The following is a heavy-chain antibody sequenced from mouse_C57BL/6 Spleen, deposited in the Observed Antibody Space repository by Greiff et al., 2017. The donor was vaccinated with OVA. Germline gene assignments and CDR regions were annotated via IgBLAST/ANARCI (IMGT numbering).Heavy chain of an antibody. CDR2: INPSSGYT. CDR3: ARWGDLNFDY. CDR1: GYTFTSYW. Sequence: QVQLQQSGAELAKPGASVKLSCKASGYTFTSYWMHWVKQRPGQGLEWIGYINPSSGYTKYKKKGKYNATSTADKTSNTAYMQLSSQTYEDSAVDYCARWGDLNFDYWGQGTTLTVSS. D-gene: IGHD3-3*01. J-gene: IGHJ2*01. V-gene: IGHV1-7*01.